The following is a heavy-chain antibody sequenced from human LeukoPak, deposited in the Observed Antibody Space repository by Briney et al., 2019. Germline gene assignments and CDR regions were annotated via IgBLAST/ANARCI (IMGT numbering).Heavy chain of an antibody. CDR1: GFTVSSNY. V-gene: IGHV3-66*01. CDR2: IYSGGST. J-gene: IGHJ4*02. Sequence: GGSLRLSCAASGFTVSSNYMSWVRQAPGKGLEWVSVIYSGGSTYYADSVKGRFTISRDNSRNTLYLQMNSLRAEHTAAYYCARGDYGDFYYFDYWGQGTLVTVSS. D-gene: IGHD4-17*01. CDR3: ARGDYGDFYYFDY.